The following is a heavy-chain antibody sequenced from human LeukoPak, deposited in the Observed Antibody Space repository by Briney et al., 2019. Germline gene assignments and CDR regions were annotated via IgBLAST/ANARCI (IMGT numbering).Heavy chain of an antibody. CDR3: ARVRALTPRGYYFDY. CDR2: IYHSGST. V-gene: IGHV4-30-2*01. D-gene: IGHD1-14*01. CDR1: GGSISSGGYY. J-gene: IGHJ4*02. Sequence: SQTLSLTCTVSGGSISSGGYYWSWIRQPPGKGLEWIGYIYHSGSTYYNPSLKSRVTISVDRSKNQFSLKLSSVTAADTAVYYCARVRALTPRGYYFDYWGQGTLVTVSS.